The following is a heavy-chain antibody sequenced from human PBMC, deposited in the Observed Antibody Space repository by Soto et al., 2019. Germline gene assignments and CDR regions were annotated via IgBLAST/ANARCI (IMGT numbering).Heavy chain of an antibody. J-gene: IGHJ6*03. Sequence: GGSLRLSCAASGFTFSSYAMSWVRQAPGKGLEWVSAISGSGGSTYYADSVKGRFTISRDNSKNTLYLQMNSLRAEDTAVYYCAKDQGFWRFLENYYYMDVWGKGTTVTVSS. CDR2: ISGSGGST. D-gene: IGHD3-3*01. CDR3: AKDQGFWRFLENYYYMDV. CDR1: GFTFSSYA. V-gene: IGHV3-23*01.